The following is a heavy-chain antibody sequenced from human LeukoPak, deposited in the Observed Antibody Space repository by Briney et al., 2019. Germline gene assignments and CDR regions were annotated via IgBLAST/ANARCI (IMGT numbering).Heavy chain of an antibody. CDR2: ISYDGSNK. D-gene: IGHD3-22*01. J-gene: IGHJ2*01. V-gene: IGHV3-30*03. CDR1: GFTFSSYG. CDR3: AREDDSSGYYWYFDL. Sequence: GGSLRLSCAASGFTFSSYGMHWVRQAPGKGLEWVAVISYDGSNKYYADSEKGRFTISRDNSKNTLYLQMNSLRAEDTAVYYCAREDDSSGYYWYFDLWGRGTLVTVSS.